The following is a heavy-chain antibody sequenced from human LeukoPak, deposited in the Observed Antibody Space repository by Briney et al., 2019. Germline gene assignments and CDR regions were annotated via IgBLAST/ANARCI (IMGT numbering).Heavy chain of an antibody. J-gene: IGHJ4*02. Sequence: WGSLRLSCAASGFPFSAYSMNWIRQAPGKGLEWVSSISGSSSYVYYADSVKGRFTISRDNAKNSLYLHMNSLRAEDTAVYYCAKAYYDPSGYSYYFDYWGQGILVTVSS. V-gene: IGHV3-21*01. CDR1: GFPFSAYS. CDR2: ISGSSSYV. CDR3: AKAYYDPSGYSYYFDY. D-gene: IGHD3-22*01.